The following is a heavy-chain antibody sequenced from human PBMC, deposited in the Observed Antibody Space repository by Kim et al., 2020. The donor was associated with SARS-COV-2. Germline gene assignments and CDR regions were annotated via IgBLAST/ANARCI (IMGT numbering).Heavy chain of an antibody. CDR3: AREISCSGGSCYLDL. CDR1: GFTFSSYS. D-gene: IGHD2-15*01. J-gene: IGHJ2*01. Sequence: GGSLRLSCAASGFTFSSYSMNWVRQAPGKGLEWVSYISSSSSYIYYADSVKGRFTISRDNAKNSLYLQMNSLRAEDTAVYYCAREISCSGGSCYLDLWGRGTLVTVSS. V-gene: IGHV3-21*04. CDR2: ISSSSSYI.